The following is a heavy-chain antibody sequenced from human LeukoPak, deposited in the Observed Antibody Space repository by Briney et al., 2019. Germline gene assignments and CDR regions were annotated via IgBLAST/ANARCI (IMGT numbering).Heavy chain of an antibody. Sequence: PSETLSLTCTVTGGSISSYFWSWIRQPPGKGLEWIGYNSGSTKYNPSLKSRVTISVDTSKNQLSLKLSSVTAADTAVYYCARGRGYGGNYLRAIDIWGQGTMVSVSS. D-gene: IGHD1-26*01. V-gene: IGHV4-59*08. CDR1: GGSISSYF. CDR3: ARGRGYGGNYLRAIDI. J-gene: IGHJ3*02. CDR2: NSGST.